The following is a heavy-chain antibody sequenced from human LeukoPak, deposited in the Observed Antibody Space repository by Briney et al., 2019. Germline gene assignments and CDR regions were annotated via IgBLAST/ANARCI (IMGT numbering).Heavy chain of an antibody. D-gene: IGHD2-2*01. Sequence: PGGSLRLSWAASGFTFSSYGMHWVRQAPGKGLEWVAFIRYDGSNKYYADSVKGRFTISRDNSKNTLYLQMNSLRAEDTAVYYCAKDSYWSSNSLDYWGQGTLVTVST. V-gene: IGHV3-30*02. CDR2: IRYDGSNK. J-gene: IGHJ4*02. CDR3: AKDSYWSSNSLDY. CDR1: GFTFSSYG.